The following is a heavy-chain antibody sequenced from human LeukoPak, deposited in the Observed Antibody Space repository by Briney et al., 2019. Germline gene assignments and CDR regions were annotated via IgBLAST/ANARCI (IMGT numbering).Heavy chain of an antibody. V-gene: IGHV4-34*01. CDR1: GGSFSGYY. CDR2: INHSGST. Sequence: KPSETLSLTCAVYGGSFSGYYWSWIRQPPGKGLEWIGEINHSGSTNYNPSLKGRVTISVDTSKNQFSLKLSSVTAADTAVYYCARGTISSSWYYYYYYGMDVWGQGTTVTVSS. D-gene: IGHD6-13*01. CDR3: ARGTISSSWYYYYYYGMDV. J-gene: IGHJ6*02.